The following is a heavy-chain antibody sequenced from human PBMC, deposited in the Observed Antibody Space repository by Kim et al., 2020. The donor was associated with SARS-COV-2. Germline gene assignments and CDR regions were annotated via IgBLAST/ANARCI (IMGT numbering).Heavy chain of an antibody. Sequence: GGSLRLSCAASRFTVSSNYMSWVRQAPGKGLEWVSVIYSGGSTYYADSVKGRFTISRDNSKNTLYLQMNSLRAEDTAVYYCARGARPYMVWGVIFDYWGQGTLVTVSS. D-gene: IGHD3-10*01. CDR2: IYSGGST. CDR3: ARGARPYMVWGVIFDY. J-gene: IGHJ4*02. V-gene: IGHV3-66*01. CDR1: RFTVSSNY.